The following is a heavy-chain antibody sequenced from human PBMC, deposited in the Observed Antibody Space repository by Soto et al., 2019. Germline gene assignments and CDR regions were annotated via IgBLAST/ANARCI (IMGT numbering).Heavy chain of an antibody. CDR3: ARVVAGYCSGGSCYSPPDYYYGMDV. D-gene: IGHD2-15*01. CDR2: ISAYNGNT. Sequence: ASVKVSCKASGYTFTSYGISWVRQAPGQGLEWMGWISAYNGNTNYAQKLQGRVTMTTDTSTSTAYMELRGLRSDDTAVYYCARVVAGYCSGGSCYSPPDYYYGMDVWGQGTTVTVS. CDR1: GYTFTSYG. J-gene: IGHJ6*02. V-gene: IGHV1-18*04.